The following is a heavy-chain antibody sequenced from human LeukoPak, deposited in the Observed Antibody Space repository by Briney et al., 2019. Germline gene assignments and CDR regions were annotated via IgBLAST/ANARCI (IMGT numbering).Heavy chain of an antibody. D-gene: IGHD3-3*01. Sequence: SETLSLTCTVSGGSISSYYWSWIRQPAGKVLEWIGRIYTSGSTNYNPSLKSRVTMSVDTSKNQFSLKLSSVTAADTAVYYCARAGDFWSGYSTPMDVWGKGTTVTVSS. CDR2: IYTSGST. V-gene: IGHV4-4*07. CDR1: GGSISSYY. J-gene: IGHJ6*03. CDR3: ARAGDFWSGYSTPMDV.